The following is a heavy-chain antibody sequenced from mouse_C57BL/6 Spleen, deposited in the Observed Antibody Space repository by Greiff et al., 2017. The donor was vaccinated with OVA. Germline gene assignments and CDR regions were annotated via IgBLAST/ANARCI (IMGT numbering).Heavy chain of an antibody. Sequence: EVKLQESGGGLVQPGGSMKLSCVASGFTFSNYWMNWVRQSPEKGLEWVAQIRLKSDNYATHYAESVKGRFTISRDDSKSSVYLQMNNLRAEDTGIYYCTGGPYYFDYWGQGTTRTVSS. CDR2: IRLKSDNYAT. V-gene: IGHV6-3*01. J-gene: IGHJ2*01. CDR3: TGGPYYFDY. CDR1: GFTFSNYW.